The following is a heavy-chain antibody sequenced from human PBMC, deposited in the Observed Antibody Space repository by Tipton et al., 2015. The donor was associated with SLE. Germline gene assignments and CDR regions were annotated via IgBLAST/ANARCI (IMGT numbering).Heavy chain of an antibody. J-gene: IGHJ6*02. D-gene: IGHD3-16*01. Sequence: TLSLTCTVSGGSISSYYWSWIRQPPGKGLEWIGYIYYSGSTNYNPSLKSRVTISVDTSKNQFSLKLSSVTAADTAVYYCAKDFGAALGEDYYGMDVWGQGTTVTVSS. V-gene: IGHV4-59*01. CDR3: AKDFGAALGEDYYGMDV. CDR2: IYYSGST. CDR1: GGSISSYY.